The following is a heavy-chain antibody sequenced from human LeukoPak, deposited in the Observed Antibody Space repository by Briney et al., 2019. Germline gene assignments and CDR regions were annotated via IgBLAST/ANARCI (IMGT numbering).Heavy chain of an antibody. CDR2: ISAYNGNT. Sequence: GASVKVSCTASGYTFTSYGISWVRQAPGQGLEWMGWISAYNGNTNYAQKLQGRVTMTTDTSTSTAYMELRSLRSDDTAVYYCAIAPNYYDSSGYKIDYWGQGTLVTVSS. D-gene: IGHD3-22*01. CDR1: GYTFTSYG. J-gene: IGHJ4*02. CDR3: AIAPNYYDSSGYKIDY. V-gene: IGHV1-18*01.